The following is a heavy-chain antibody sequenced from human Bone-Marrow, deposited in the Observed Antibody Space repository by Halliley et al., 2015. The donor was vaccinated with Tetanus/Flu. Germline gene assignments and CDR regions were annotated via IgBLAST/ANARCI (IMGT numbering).Heavy chain of an antibody. D-gene: IGHD3-3*01. CDR3: ARDPVRFLEWIVPTANHYGVDV. CDR2: GGNK. V-gene: IGHV3-33*01. Sequence: GGNKYYADSVKGRFPISRDNSKNTLFLQMNSLRVEDTAVYYCARDPVRFLEWIVPTANHYGVDVWGQGTTVTVSS. J-gene: IGHJ6*02.